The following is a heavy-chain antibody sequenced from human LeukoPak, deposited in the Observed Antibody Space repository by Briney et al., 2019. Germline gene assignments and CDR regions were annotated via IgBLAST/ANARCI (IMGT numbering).Heavy chain of an antibody. J-gene: IGHJ5*02. CDR1: GGTFSSYV. V-gene: IGHV1-69*05. Sequence: SVKVSCKPSGGTFSSYVISWVRHAPAQGLEWMGGVIPIIGTAHYAQKFQSSDTITTDESTSTAYMELSSLRSEDTAVYYCARGRIAVANNWFDPWGQGTLVTVSS. D-gene: IGHD6-19*01. CDR3: ARGRIAVANNWFDP. CDR2: VIPIIGTA.